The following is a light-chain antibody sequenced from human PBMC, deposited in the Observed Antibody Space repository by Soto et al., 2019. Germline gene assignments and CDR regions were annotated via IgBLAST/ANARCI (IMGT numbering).Light chain of an antibody. CDR3: QQLNSYPSIT. CDR1: QGISSY. J-gene: IGKJ5*01. CDR2: AAS. V-gene: IGKV1-9*01. Sequence: DIQLTQSPSFLSASVGDRVTITCRASQGISSYLAWYQQKPGKAPKLLIYAASTLQSGVPSRFSGSGSGTECTLTVSSLQPEDFATYYCQQLNSYPSITFGQGTRLESK.